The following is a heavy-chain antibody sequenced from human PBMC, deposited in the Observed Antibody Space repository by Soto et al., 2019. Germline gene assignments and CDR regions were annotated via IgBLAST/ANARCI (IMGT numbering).Heavy chain of an antibody. Sequence: GGSLRLSCAASGFTFSSYGMHWVRQAPGKGLEWVAVIWYDGSNKYYADSVKGRFTISRDNSKNTLYLQMNSLRAEDTAVYYCARGKKRRGFDYWGQGTLVTVSS. J-gene: IGHJ4*02. CDR2: IWYDGSNK. CDR3: ARGKKRRGFDY. CDR1: GFTFSSYG. V-gene: IGHV3-33*01.